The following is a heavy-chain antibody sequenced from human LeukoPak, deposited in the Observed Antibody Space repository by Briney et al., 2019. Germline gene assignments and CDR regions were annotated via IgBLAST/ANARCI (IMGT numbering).Heavy chain of an antibody. D-gene: IGHD6-19*01. CDR3: ATGRYSSGWYVFDY. CDR1: GGSISSYY. Sequence: SETLSLTCTVSGGSISSYYWNWIRQPPGKGLEWIGYIYYSGSTNYNPSLKSRVTISVDKSKNQFSLKLSSVTAADTAVYYCATGRYSSGWYVFDYWGQGTLVTVSS. J-gene: IGHJ4*02. CDR2: IYYSGST. V-gene: IGHV4-59*12.